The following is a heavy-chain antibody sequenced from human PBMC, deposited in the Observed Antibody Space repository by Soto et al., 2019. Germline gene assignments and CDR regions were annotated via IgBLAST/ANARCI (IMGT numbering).Heavy chain of an antibody. J-gene: IGHJ3*02. CDR1: GFTFDDYA. D-gene: IGHD5-18*01. CDR3: AKEYGLWSHHDAFDI. Sequence: PGGSLRLSCAASGFTFDDYAMHWVRQAPGKGLELVSGISWNSGSIGYADSVKGRFTISRDNAKNSLYLQMNSLRAEDTALYYCAKEYGLWSHHDAFDIWGQGTMVTVSS. V-gene: IGHV3-9*01. CDR2: ISWNSGSI.